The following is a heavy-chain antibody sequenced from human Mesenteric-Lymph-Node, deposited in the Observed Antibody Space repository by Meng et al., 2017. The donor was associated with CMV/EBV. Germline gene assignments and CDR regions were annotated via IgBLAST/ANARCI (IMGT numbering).Heavy chain of an antibody. CDR2: ISSSGSTI. CDR1: GFTFSDYY. Sequence: SGFTFSDYYMSWIRQAPGKGLEWVSYISSSGSTIYYADSVKGRFTISRDNAKNSLYLQMNSLRAEDTAVYYCARDGYSGYDGSIDYWGQGTLVTVSS. D-gene: IGHD5-12*01. J-gene: IGHJ4*02. CDR3: ARDGYSGYDGSIDY. V-gene: IGHV3-11*01.